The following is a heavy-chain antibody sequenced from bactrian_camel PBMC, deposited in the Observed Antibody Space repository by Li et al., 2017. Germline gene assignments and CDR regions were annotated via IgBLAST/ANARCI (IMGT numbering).Heavy chain of an antibody. Sequence: QLVESGGGSVQAGGSLRLSCAASALPDSDDCISWFRQAPGKEREGVAAAYTGGRNTYYSDSVKGRFTISQDKAKNMVYLEMNSLQPEDTAMYHCAADTWFRGVHRLPSQSDVTYWGQGTQVTVS. CDR3: AADTWFRGVHRLPSQSDVTY. CDR2: AYTGGRNT. J-gene: IGHJ4*01. D-gene: IGHD3*01. CDR1: ALPDSDDC. V-gene: IGHV3S25*01.